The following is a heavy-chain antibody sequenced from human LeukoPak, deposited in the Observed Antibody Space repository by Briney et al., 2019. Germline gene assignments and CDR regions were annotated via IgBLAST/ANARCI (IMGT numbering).Heavy chain of an antibody. J-gene: IGHJ4*02. CDR3: ARGDVYDVSGSNRHQKFDY. CDR2: INHSGST. Sequence: PSETLSLTCAVYGGSFSGYYWSWIRQPPGKGLEWIGEINHSGSTNYNPSLKSRVTISVDTSKNQFSLKLSSVTAADTAVYYCARGDVYDVSGSNRHQKFDYWGQGTLVTVSS. D-gene: IGHD5/OR15-5a*01. CDR1: GGSFSGYY. V-gene: IGHV4-34*01.